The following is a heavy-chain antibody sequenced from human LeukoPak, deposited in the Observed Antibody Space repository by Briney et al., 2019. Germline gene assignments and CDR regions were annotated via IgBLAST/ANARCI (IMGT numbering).Heavy chain of an antibody. CDR3: AREITVTTYNLWTSEGRFDP. CDR2: IYYSGST. CDR1: GGSISSSSYY. D-gene: IGHD4-17*01. J-gene: IGHJ5*02. V-gene: IGHV4-39*07. Sequence: PSETLSLTCTVSGGSISSSSYYWGWIRQPPGKGLEWIGSIYYSGSTYYNPSLKSRVTISVDTSKNQFSLKLSSVTAADTAVYYCAREITVTTYNLWTSEGRFDPWGQGTLVTVSS.